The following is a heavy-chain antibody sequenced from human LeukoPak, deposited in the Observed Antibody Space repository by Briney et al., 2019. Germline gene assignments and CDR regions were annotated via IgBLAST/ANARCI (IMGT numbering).Heavy chain of an antibody. CDR3: ARVLWNGDYPRFDY. CDR1: GFSVSNNY. V-gene: IGHV3-53*01. Sequence: PGGSLRLSCAASGFSVSNNYMNWVRQAPGKGLEWVSIIYSGGTTYYADSVKGRFTISRDNSKNTLHLQMNSLRAEDTAVYYCARVLWNGDYPRFDYWGQGTLVTVSS. J-gene: IGHJ4*02. CDR2: IYSGGTT. D-gene: IGHD4-17*01.